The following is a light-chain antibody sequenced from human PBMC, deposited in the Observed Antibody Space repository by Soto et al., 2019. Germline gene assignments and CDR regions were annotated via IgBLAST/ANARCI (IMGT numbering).Light chain of an antibody. V-gene: IGKV3-20*01. Sequence: EIVLTQSPGTLSLSPGERATLSCRASHTISSSYLAWYQQKPGQAPRLLMYGISRRATGIPDRFSGSGSGTDFTLTITRLEPEDFAVYYCQQYGTSSLRTCGQGTKVDIK. CDR3: QQYGTSSLRT. CDR1: HTISSSY. CDR2: GIS. J-gene: IGKJ1*01.